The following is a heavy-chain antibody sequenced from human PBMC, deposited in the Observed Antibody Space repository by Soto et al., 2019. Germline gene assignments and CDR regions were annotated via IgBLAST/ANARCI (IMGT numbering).Heavy chain of an antibody. CDR1: GGSISRYY. D-gene: IGHD1-26*01. CDR3: ARDQEGGAAHFDY. V-gene: IGHV4-59*01. CDR2: IYYSGST. Sequence: SETLSLTCTGSGGSISRYYWSWIRQPPGKGLGWIGYIYYSGSTNYNPSLKSRVTISVDTSKNQFSLKLSSVTAADTAVYYCARDQEGGAAHFDYWGQGTLVTVSS. J-gene: IGHJ4*02.